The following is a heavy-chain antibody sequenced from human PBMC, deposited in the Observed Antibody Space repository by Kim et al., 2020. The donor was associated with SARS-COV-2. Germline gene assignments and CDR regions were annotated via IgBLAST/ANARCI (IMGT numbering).Heavy chain of an antibody. CDR3: AKRVGAAHYYFDY. CDR1: GFTFSTYA. CDR2: IIGSGGYT. V-gene: IGHV3-23*01. J-gene: IGHJ4*02. Sequence: GGSLRLSCAASGFTFSTYAMSWVRQAPGKGLEWVSSIIGSGGYTSYADSVKGRFTISRDNSKNTLYLQVNSLTADDAAVYYCAKRVGAAHYYFDYWGQGTLVTVSS. D-gene: IGHD2-15*01.